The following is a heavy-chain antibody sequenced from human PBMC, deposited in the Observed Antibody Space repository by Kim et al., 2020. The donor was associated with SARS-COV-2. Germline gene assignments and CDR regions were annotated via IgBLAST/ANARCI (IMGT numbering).Heavy chain of an antibody. J-gene: IGHJ4*02. CDR3: ANWVLFWYAIEDY. Sequence: GGSLRLSCAASGFTFSSYAMSWVRQAPGKWLEWVSAISGSGGSTYYADSVKGRFTISRDNSKNTLYLQMNSLRAEDTAVYYCANWVLFWYAIEDYWGQGTLVTVSS. V-gene: IGHV3-23*01. CDR2: ISGSGGST. CDR1: GFTFSSYA. D-gene: IGHD2-8*02.